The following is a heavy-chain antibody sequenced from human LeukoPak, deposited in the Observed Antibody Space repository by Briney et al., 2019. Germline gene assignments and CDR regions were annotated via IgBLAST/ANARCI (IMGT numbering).Heavy chain of an antibody. CDR2: ISAYNGNT. Sequence: GASVKVSCMASGYTFTSYGISWVRQAPGQGLEWMGWISAYNGNTNYAQKLQGRVTMTTDTSTSTAYMELRSLRSDDTAVYYCARDLGCSGGSWSCGWFDPWGQGTLVTVSS. V-gene: IGHV1-18*01. CDR1: GYTFTSYG. D-gene: IGHD2-15*01. J-gene: IGHJ5*02. CDR3: ARDLGCSGGSWSCGWFDP.